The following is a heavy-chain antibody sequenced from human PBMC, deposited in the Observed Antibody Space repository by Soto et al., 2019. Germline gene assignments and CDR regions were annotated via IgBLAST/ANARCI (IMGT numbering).Heavy chain of an antibody. J-gene: IGHJ4*02. CDR2: IYYSGST. CDR3: ARDYSGIAAAGPLDY. D-gene: IGHD6-13*01. Sequence: PSETLSLTCTVSGGSISSGGYYWSWIRQHPGKGLEWIGYIYYSGSTYYNPSLKSRVTISVDTSKNQFSLKLSSVTAADTAVYYCARDYSGIAAAGPLDYWGQGTLVTVSS. V-gene: IGHV4-31*03. CDR1: GGSISSGGYY.